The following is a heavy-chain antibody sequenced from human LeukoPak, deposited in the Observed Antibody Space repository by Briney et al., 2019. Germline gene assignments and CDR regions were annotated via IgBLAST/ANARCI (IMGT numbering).Heavy chain of an antibody. J-gene: IGHJ4*02. D-gene: IGHD3-22*01. V-gene: IGHV3-33*06. CDR1: GFTFSSYG. CDR3: AKDGGVVVIGDELDY. Sequence: PGGSLRLSCAASGFTFSSYGMHWVRQAPGMGLEWVAVIWYDGSNKYYADSVKGRFTISRDNSKNTLYLQMNSLRAEDTAVYYCAKDGGVVVIGDELDYWGQGTLVTVSS. CDR2: IWYDGSNK.